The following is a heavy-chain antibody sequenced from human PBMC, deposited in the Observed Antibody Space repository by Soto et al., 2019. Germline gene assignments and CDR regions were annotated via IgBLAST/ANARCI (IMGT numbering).Heavy chain of an antibody. CDR1: GFTFSSYA. CDR3: ARGTGYFDY. Sequence: GGSLRLSCAASGFTFSSYAMHWVRQAPGKGLEWVAVISYDGSNKYYADSVKGRFTISRDNSKNTLYLQMNSLRAEDTAVYYCARGTGYFDYWGQGTLVTVSS. V-gene: IGHV3-30-3*01. J-gene: IGHJ4*02. CDR2: ISYDGSNK.